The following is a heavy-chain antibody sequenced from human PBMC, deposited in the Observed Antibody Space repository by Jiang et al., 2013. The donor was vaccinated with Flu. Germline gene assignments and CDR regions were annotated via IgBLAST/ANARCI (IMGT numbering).Heavy chain of an antibody. CDR1: GGTFSSYA. J-gene: IGHJ6*02. D-gene: IGHD3-3*01. Sequence: SSVKVSCKASGGTFSSYAISWVRQAPGQGLEWMGGIIPIFGTANYAQKFQGRVTITADESTSTAYMELSSLRSEDTAVYYCARGGEILGRLRFLEWLLAHYYYYGMDVWGQGTTVTVSS. CDR2: IIPIFGTA. CDR3: ARGGEILGRLRFLEWLLAHYYYYGMDV. V-gene: IGHV1-69*01.